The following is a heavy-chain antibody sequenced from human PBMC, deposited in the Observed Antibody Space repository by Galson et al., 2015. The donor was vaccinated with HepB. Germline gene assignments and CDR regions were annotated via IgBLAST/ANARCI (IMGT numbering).Heavy chain of an antibody. Sequence: SLRLSCAASGFTFSGSAMHWVRQASGKGLEWVGRIRSKANSYATAYAASVKGRFTISRDDSKNTAYLQMNSLKTEDTAVYYCTRRHSSGYYGGLYYYYGMDVWGQGTTVTVSS. CDR2: IRSKANSYAT. J-gene: IGHJ6*02. D-gene: IGHD3-22*01. CDR1: GFTFSGSA. CDR3: TRRHSSGYYGGLYYYYGMDV. V-gene: IGHV3-73*01.